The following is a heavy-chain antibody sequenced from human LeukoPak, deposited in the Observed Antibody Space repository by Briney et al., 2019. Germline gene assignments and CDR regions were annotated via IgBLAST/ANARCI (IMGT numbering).Heavy chain of an antibody. Sequence: SETLSLTCTVSGGSINYYYWMWIRQPPGKGLEWIGYIYYSGGTHYNPSLKSRVTMLVDTSKNQFSLKLTAVTAADTAVYYCARETPGAGHLDYWGQGSLVTVSS. J-gene: IGHJ4*02. CDR2: IYYSGGT. CDR1: GGSINYYY. V-gene: IGHV4-59*01. CDR3: ARETPGAGHLDY. D-gene: IGHD7-27*01.